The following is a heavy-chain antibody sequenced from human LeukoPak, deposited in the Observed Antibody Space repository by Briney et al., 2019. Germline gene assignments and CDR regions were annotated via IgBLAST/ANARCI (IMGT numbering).Heavy chain of an antibody. CDR1: GFTFSSYS. CDR3: AREVETRYRVRGISGMDV. D-gene: IGHD3-10*01. V-gene: IGHV3-21*01. J-gene: IGHJ6*02. Sequence: PGGSLRLSCAASGFTFSSYSMNWVRQAPGKGLEWVSSISSSSSYIYYADPVKGRFTISRDNAKNSLYLQMNSLRAEDTAVYYCAREVETRYRVRGISGMDVWGQGTTVTVSS. CDR2: ISSSSSYI.